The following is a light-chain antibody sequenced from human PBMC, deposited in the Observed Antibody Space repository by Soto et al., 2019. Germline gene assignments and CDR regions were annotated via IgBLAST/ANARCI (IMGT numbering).Light chain of an antibody. J-gene: IGLJ1*01. CDR1: SSDVGGYNY. CDR3: SSYKSSSFYV. CDR2: EVS. V-gene: IGLV2-14*01. Sequence: QSVLTQPASVSGSPGQSITISCTGTSSDVGGYNYVSWYQQHPGKAPKLMIYEVSNRPSGVSNRFSGSKSGNTASLTISGLQAEDEADYYCSSYKSSSFYVFGTGTNVTLL.